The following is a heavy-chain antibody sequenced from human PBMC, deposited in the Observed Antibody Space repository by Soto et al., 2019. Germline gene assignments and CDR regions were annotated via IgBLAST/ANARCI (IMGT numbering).Heavy chain of an antibody. CDR3: TSLYYGH. Sequence: VGSLRLSCAASEFTFANAWISWVRQAPGKGLEWVGRIKSKADGGTKDYAAPVKGRFTISRDESQNTLYLQMNSLKTEDTAVYYCTSLYYGHWGQGTLVTVSS. J-gene: IGHJ4*02. D-gene: IGHD4-17*01. CDR2: IKSKADGGTK. V-gene: IGHV3-15*01. CDR1: EFTFANAW.